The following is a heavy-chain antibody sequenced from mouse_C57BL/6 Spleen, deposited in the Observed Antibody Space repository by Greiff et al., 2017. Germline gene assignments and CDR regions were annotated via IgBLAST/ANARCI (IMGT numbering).Heavy chain of an antibody. J-gene: IGHJ2*01. Sequence: EVMLVESGGGLVQPGGSLSLSCAASGFTFTDYYMSWVRQPPGKALEWLGFIRNKANGYTTAYSASVKGRFTISSDNSQSILYLQMNALRAEDSATYYVARGGGYFDYWGQGTTLTVSS. V-gene: IGHV7-3*01. CDR2: IRNKANGYTT. CDR1: GFTFTDYY. CDR3: ARGGGYFDY.